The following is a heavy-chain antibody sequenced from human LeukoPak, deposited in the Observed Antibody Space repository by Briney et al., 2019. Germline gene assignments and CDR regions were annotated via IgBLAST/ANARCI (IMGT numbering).Heavy chain of an antibody. CDR1: GYSFTSYW. D-gene: IGHD3-22*01. CDR2: IYPGDSDT. Sequence: GESLKISCKGSGYSFTSYWIGWVRQMPGKGLEWMGIIYPGDSDTRYSPSFQGQVTISADKSISTAYLQWSSLKASDTAIYYCATSTYRSGYANSFDFWGQGTLVTVSS. V-gene: IGHV5-51*01. CDR3: ATSTYRSGYANSFDF. J-gene: IGHJ4*02.